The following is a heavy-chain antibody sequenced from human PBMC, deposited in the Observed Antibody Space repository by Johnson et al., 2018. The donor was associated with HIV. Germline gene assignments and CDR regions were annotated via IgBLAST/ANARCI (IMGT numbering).Heavy chain of an antibody. Sequence: VQLVESGGGVVQPGKSLRLSCAASGFTFSYYGMHWVRQAPGKGLEWVAVIWYDGSNKFYADSVKGRFTISRDNSKNTVYLQMNSLRAEDTAVYYCARGYGGNYDAFDIWGQGTMVTVSS. J-gene: IGHJ3*02. CDR2: IWYDGSNK. D-gene: IGHD4-23*01. CDR1: GFTFSYYG. V-gene: IGHV3-33*01. CDR3: ARGYGGNYDAFDI.